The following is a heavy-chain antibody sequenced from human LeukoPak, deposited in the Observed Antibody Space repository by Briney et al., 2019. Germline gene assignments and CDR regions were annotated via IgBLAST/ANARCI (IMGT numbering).Heavy chain of an antibody. Sequence: SETLSLTCTVSGGSISSSSYYWGWIRQPPGKGLEWIGSIYYSGSTYYNPSLKSRVTISVDTSKNQFSLKLSSVTAADTAVYYCARHPAPEYDILPGFDPWGQGTLVTVSS. CDR3: ARHPAPEYDILPGFDP. D-gene: IGHD3-9*01. J-gene: IGHJ5*02. V-gene: IGHV4-39*01. CDR1: GGSISSSSYY. CDR2: IYYSGST.